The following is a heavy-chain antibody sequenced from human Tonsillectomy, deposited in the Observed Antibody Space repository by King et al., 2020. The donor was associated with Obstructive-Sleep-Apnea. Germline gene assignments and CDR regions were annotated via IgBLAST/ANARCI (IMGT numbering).Heavy chain of an antibody. CDR2: IYPGDSDT. Sequence: ELQLVQSGAEVKKPGESLKISCKGSGYSFTSYWIGWVRQMPGKGLEWMGIIYPGDSDTRYSPSFQGQVTISADKSISTAYLQWSSLKASDTAMYYCARQGSTSHSSSSSQINSFDYWGQGTLVTVSS. V-gene: IGHV5-51*01. CDR3: ARQGSTSHSSSSSQINSFDY. J-gene: IGHJ4*02. D-gene: IGHD6-13*01. CDR1: GYSFTSYW.